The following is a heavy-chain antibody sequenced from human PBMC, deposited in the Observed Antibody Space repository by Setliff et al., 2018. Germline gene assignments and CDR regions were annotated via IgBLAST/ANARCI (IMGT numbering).Heavy chain of an antibody. V-gene: IGHV1-2*06. CDR1: GYTFNNYF. J-gene: IGHJ4*02. Sequence: ASVKVSCKASGYTFNNYFLHWVRQAPGQGLEWMGRFHPYSGHTNYAQNFQGRVTMTMDASITTVYMGLSRLTSDDTAVYYCARVDPTYYYGSGLYEDYWGQGTLVTVSS. CDR2: FHPYSGHT. D-gene: IGHD3-10*01. CDR3: ARVDPTYYYGSGLYEDY.